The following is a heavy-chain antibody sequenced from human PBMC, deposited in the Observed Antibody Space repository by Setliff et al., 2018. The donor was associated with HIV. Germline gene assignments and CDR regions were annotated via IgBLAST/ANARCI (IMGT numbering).Heavy chain of an antibody. J-gene: IGHJ4*02. V-gene: IGHV1-2*02. D-gene: IGHD1-26*01. CDR3: ARDGARFLRGSCSLDY. CDR2: ISPNNGGT. CDR1: GYTFTGYY. Sequence: ASVKVSCKASGYTFTGYYIHWVRQAPGKGLEWLGWISPNNGGTKYAQNFRDRVTMTRDTSLSTAYMEMSSLKFDDTAVYYCARDGARFLRGSCSLDYWGQVTLVTVSS.